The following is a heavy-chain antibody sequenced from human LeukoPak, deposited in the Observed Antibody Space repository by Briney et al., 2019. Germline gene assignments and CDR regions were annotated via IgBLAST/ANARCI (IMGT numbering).Heavy chain of an antibody. CDR3: ARDHNQYYYGSGVSGGWFDP. J-gene: IGHJ5*02. Sequence: ETLSLTCTVSGGSISSSSYYWGWIRQPPGKGLEWIGSIYYSGSTDYNPSLKSRVTISVDTSKNQFALKLSSVTAADTAVYYCARDHNQYYYGSGVSGGWFDPWGQGTLVTVSS. CDR2: IYYSGST. CDR1: GGSISSSSYY. D-gene: IGHD3-10*01. V-gene: IGHV4-39*06.